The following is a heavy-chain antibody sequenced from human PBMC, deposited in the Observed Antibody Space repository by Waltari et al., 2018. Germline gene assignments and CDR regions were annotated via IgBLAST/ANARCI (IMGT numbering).Heavy chain of an antibody. V-gene: IGHV4-38-2*01. D-gene: IGHD6-13*01. CDR2: IYHSGST. Sequence: QVQLQESGPGLVKPSETLSLTCAVSGYSISSGYYWGWIRQPPGKGLEWIGSIYHSGSTYYKPSLKSRVTISVDTSKNQFSLMLSSVTAADTAVYYCARHGSSWLGDLDYWGQGTLVTVSS. J-gene: IGHJ4*02. CDR1: GYSISSGYY. CDR3: ARHGSSWLGDLDY.